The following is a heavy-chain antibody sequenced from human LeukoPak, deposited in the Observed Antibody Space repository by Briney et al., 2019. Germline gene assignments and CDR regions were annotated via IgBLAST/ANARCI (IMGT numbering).Heavy chain of an antibody. Sequence: RASVKVSCKVYGDTLTELSTHWVRQAPGKGLEWMGGFDPEHGEAIYAQTFQGRITMTEDTSTDTAYTELSSLTSDGTAVYYCAAEGQRLLGYWGQGTLVTVSS. J-gene: IGHJ4*02. CDR3: AAEGQRLLGY. CDR2: FDPEHGEA. D-gene: IGHD3-10*01. V-gene: IGHV1-24*01. CDR1: GDTLTELS.